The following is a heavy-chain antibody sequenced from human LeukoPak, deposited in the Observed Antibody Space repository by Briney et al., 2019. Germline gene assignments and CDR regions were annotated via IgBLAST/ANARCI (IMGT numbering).Heavy chain of an antibody. V-gene: IGHV3-30-3*01. CDR2: ISYDGSNK. Sequence: PGGSLRLSCAASGFTFSSYAMHWVRQAPGKGLEWVAVISYDGSNKYYADSVKGRFTISRDNSKNTLYLQMNSLRAEDTAVYYCARERAGIQLWPNYYFDYWGQGTLVTVSS. CDR1: GFTFSSYA. J-gene: IGHJ4*02. D-gene: IGHD5-18*01. CDR3: ARERAGIQLWPNYYFDY.